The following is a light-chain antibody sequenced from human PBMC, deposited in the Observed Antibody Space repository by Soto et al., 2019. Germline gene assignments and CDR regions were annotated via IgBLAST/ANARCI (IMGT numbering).Light chain of an antibody. J-gene: IGLJ2*01. V-gene: IGLV1-40*01. Sequence: QLVLTQPPSVSGAPGQRVTISCSGNSSNIGAGFDVHWYQQLPGAAPKLLIYASTNRPSGVPDRFSGSKSDTAASLAITGLQIDDVADYCCQSYDTGLTGHVLFGGGTQLTVL. CDR1: SSNIGAGFD. CDR2: AST. CDR3: QSYDTGLTGHVL.